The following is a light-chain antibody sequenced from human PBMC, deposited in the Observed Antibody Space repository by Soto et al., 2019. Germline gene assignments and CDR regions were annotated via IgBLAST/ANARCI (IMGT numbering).Light chain of an antibody. Sequence: IVLTQSPGTLSLSPGERATLSCRASQSVSSSYLAWYQPKPGQAPRLLIYGASSRATGIPDRFSGRGPGTDFPHTTSRLAPKNLAVYDCQQNVTSRPGTCGKGTKVDIK. CDR2: GAS. J-gene: IGKJ1*01. CDR3: QQNVTSRPGT. CDR1: QSVSSSY. V-gene: IGKV3-20*01.